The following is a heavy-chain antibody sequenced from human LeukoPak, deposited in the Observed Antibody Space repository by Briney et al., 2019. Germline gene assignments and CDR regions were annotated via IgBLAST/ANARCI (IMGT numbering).Heavy chain of an antibody. CDR3: ATAVAGRAVDY. Sequence: ASVKVSCKASGYTFTGYYIHWVRRAPGQGLEWMGWINPNSGGTNYAQKFQGRVTMTRDTSISTAYMELSRLRSDDTAVYYCATAVAGRAVDYWGQGTLVTVSS. D-gene: IGHD6-19*01. J-gene: IGHJ4*02. CDR1: GYTFTGYY. CDR2: INPNSGGT. V-gene: IGHV1-2*02.